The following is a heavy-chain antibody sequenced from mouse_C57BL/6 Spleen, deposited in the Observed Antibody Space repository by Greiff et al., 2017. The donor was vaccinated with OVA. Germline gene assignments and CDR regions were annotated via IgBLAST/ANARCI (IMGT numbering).Heavy chain of an antibody. CDR1: GYTFTDYN. CDR2: INPNNGGT. J-gene: IGHJ2*01. Sequence: EVQLQQSGPELVKPGASVKMSCKASGYTFTDYNMHWVKQSHGKSLEWIGYINPNNGGTSYNQKFKGKATLTVNKSSSTAYMELRSLTSEDSAVYYGARYYDYDAAFDYWGQGTTLTVSS. V-gene: IGHV1-22*01. D-gene: IGHD2-4*01. CDR3: ARYYDYDAAFDY.